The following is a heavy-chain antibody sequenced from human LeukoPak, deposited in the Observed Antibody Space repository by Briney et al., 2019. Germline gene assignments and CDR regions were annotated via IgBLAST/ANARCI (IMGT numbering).Heavy chain of an antibody. CDR1: GDSVYRSIYY. J-gene: IGHJ5*02. CDR3: ARADSSSWYYWFDL. V-gene: IGHV4-61*01. D-gene: IGHD6-13*01. CDR2: IYYSGST. Sequence: PSETLSLTCTVSGDSVYRSIYYWSWIRQPPGKGLEWIGYIYYSGSTNYNPPLKSRVTISVDTSKNQFSLELSSVTAADTAVYYCARADSSSWYYWFDLWGQGTLVTVSS.